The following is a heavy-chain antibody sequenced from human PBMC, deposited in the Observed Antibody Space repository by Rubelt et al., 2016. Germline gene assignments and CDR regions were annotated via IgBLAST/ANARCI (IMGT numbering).Heavy chain of an antibody. D-gene: IGHD1-14*01. CDR3: ARGGNQALRYYNGMDV. CDR1: GFTFSIYA. CDR2: ISEDGSDT. Sequence: QVQLVESGGGVVPPGRSLRISCSASGFTFSIYAMHWVRPAPGQGLEWVAVISEDGSDTRPAAAVKGRCTISSATSKNTLFLDVNSLRVEDTAVYYCARGGNQALRYYNGMDVWGQGTTVTVSS. V-gene: IGHV3-30*04. J-gene: IGHJ6*02.